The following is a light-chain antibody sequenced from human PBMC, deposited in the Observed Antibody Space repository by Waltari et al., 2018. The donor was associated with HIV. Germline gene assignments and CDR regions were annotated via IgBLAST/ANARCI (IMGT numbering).Light chain of an antibody. Sequence: QSVLTQAPSASGTPGQRVIISCSGSSSNIGRNTVSCHQHLPGPAPKLLIFSAHRRPSGIPERFSGSKSGTSASLAISGLQIEDEGDYFCATWDGSLNGVFGGGTKLTVL. J-gene: IGLJ3*02. CDR2: SAH. CDR3: ATWDGSLNGV. V-gene: IGLV1-44*01. CDR1: SSNIGRNT.